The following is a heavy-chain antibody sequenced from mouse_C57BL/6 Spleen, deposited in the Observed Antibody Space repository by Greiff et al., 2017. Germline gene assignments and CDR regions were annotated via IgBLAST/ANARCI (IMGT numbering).Heavy chain of an antibody. Sequence: EVQVVESGGGLVQPKGSLKLSCAASGFTFNTYAMHWVRQAPGKGLEWVARIRSKSSNYATYYAVSVKDRFTISRDDSQSMLYLQKNNLKTEDTAMYYCVRDYGSSYWFAYWGQGTLVTVSA. CDR1: GFTFNTYA. CDR2: IRSKSSNYAT. D-gene: IGHD1-1*01. CDR3: VRDYGSSYWFAY. V-gene: IGHV10-3*01. J-gene: IGHJ3*01.